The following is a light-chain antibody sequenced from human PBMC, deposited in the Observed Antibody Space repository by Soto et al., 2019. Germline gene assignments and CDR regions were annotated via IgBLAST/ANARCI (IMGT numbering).Light chain of an antibody. V-gene: IGKV3-15*01. CDR1: QSVDSN. CDR2: DAS. J-gene: IGKJ5*01. CDR3: QQYNKWPLIT. Sequence: EIAMTQSPATLSVSPGDGATLSCRSSQSVDSNLAWYQHKPGQAPRLLIYDASIRAAGVPARFSGSASGTQFTLTISSLQSEDFAVYYCQQYNKWPLITFGQGTRLEIK.